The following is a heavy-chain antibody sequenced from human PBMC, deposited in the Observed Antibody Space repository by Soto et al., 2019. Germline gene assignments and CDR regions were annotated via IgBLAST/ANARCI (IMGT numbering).Heavy chain of an antibody. CDR3: ARDPPATRHGMDV. CDR1: GFTVSSNY. J-gene: IGHJ6*01. CDR2: IYSGGST. Sequence: EVQLVETGGGLIQPGGSLRLSCAASGFTVSSNYMSWVRQAPGKGLEWVSVIYSGGSTYYADSVRGRFTISRDNSKNTLYLQMNSLRAEDPAVYYCARDPPATRHGMDVWGQGTTVTVSS. V-gene: IGHV3-53*02.